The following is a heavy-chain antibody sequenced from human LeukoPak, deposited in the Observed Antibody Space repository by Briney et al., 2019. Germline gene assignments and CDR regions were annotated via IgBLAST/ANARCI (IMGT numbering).Heavy chain of an antibody. Sequence: GGSLILSCSASAFTAISNYTIWFRRAPGRGLEWVSVIISGGSTYYADSVKGRFTISRDNSKNTLYLQMNSLRAEDTAVYYCAGGVYVNYFDYWGQGTLVTVSS. J-gene: IGHJ4*02. D-gene: IGHD5/OR15-5a*01. CDR3: AGGVYVNYFDY. CDR1: AFTAISNY. V-gene: IGHV3-66*01. CDR2: IISGGST.